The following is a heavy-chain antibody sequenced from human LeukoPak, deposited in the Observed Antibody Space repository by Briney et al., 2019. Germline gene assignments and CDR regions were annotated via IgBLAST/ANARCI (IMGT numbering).Heavy chain of an antibody. CDR1: GFTVSSNY. J-gene: IGHJ4*02. V-gene: IGHV3-53*03. CDR3: ARGPSGSAWDLFDY. CDR2: IYSGGST. Sequence: PAGSLTLSCAASGFTVSSNYMSWVRQPPGKGLEWVSVIYSGGSTNHADSVKGRVTISRDNSKNKLSLQLNTLDAGETAVYYVARGPSGSAWDLFDYGGQGTLVTVSS. D-gene: IGHD1-26*01.